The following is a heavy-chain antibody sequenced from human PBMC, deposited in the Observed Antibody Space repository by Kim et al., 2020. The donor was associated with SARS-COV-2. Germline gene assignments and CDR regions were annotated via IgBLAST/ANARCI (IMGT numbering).Heavy chain of an antibody. J-gene: IGHJ4*02. Sequence: GGSLRLSCAGSGFSFSNYALSWVRQTPGKGLEWVSPISNSGSTTYYADSVKGRFTISRDNSKNTLYLQMNDLRAEDTAIYYCVKDQDTSMSPLYFDSWGRGTLVTVST. D-gene: IGHD5-18*01. CDR2: ISNSGSTT. V-gene: IGHV3-23*01. CDR1: GFSFSNYA. CDR3: VKDQDTSMSPLYFDS.